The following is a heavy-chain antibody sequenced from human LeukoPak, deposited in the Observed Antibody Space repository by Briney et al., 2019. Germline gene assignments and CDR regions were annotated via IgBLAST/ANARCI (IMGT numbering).Heavy chain of an antibody. CDR1: GGSISSYY. Sequence: SETLSLTCTVSGGSISSYYWSWLRQPPGKGLEWIGYIYYSGGTNYNPSLKSRVTISVDTSKNQFSLKLSSVTAADTAVYYCARWWYSSSSKKYMDVWGKGTTVTVSS. J-gene: IGHJ6*03. D-gene: IGHD6-13*01. V-gene: IGHV4-59*01. CDR2: IYYSGGT. CDR3: ARWWYSSSSKKYMDV.